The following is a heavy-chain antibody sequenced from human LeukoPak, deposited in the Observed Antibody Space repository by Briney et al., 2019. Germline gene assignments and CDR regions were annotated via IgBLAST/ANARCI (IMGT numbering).Heavy chain of an antibody. CDR2: ISSSSSTI. CDR3: ARDRAPRGYYYYYMDV. D-gene: IGHD3-10*01. J-gene: IGHJ6*03. V-gene: IGHV3-48*01. Sequence: GGSLRLSCAASGFTFSSYSMNWVRQAPGKGLEWVSYISSSSSTIYYADSVKGRFTISRDNAKNSLYLQMNSLRAEDMAVYYCARDRAPRGYYYYYMDVWGKGTTVTVSS. CDR1: GFTFSSYS.